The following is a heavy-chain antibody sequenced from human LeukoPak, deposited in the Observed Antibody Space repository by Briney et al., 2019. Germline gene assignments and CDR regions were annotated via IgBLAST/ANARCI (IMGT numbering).Heavy chain of an antibody. D-gene: IGHD3-9*01. Sequence: PGGSLRLSCAASGFTFSSYEMNWVRQAPGKGLEWVSYISSSGSTIYYADSVKGRFTISRDNAKNSLYLQMNSLRAEDTALYYCAKASQLRYFDWLFDDAFDIWGQGTMVTVSS. CDR1: GFTFSSYE. CDR2: ISSSGSTI. V-gene: IGHV3-48*03. CDR3: AKASQLRYFDWLFDDAFDI. J-gene: IGHJ3*02.